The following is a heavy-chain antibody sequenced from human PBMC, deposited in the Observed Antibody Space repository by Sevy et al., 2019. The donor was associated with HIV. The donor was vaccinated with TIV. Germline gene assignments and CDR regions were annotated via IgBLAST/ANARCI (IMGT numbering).Heavy chain of an antibody. CDR1: GFTFSSYW. D-gene: IGHD5-18*01. CDR2: INSDGSST. J-gene: IGHJ4*02. V-gene: IGHV3-74*01. Sequence: GGSLRLSCAASGFTFSSYWMHWVRQAPGKGLVWVSRINSDGSSTSYADSVKGRFTISRDNAKNTLYLQMNSLRAEDTAVYYSASRAARSQPPDSWIQLFNQYYFDYWGQGTLVTVSS. CDR3: ASRAARSQPPDSWIQLFNQYYFDY.